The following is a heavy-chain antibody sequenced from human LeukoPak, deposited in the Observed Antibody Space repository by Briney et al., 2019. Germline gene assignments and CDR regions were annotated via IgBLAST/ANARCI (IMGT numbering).Heavy chain of an antibody. CDR1: GGSISSYY. CDR2: IYYSGGT. J-gene: IGHJ6*02. D-gene: IGHD2-15*01. CDR3: ARDGGCSGGSCYSRNYYGMDV. Sequence: SETLSLTCTVSGGSISSYYWSWIREPPGKGREWLGYIYYSGGTNYNPSLKSRVTISVDTSKNQFSLKLSSVTAADTAVYYCARDGGCSGGSCYSRNYYGMDVWGQGTTVTVSS. V-gene: IGHV4-59*01.